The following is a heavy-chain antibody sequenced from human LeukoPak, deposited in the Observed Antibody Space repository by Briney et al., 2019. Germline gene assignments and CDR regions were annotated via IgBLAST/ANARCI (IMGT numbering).Heavy chain of an antibody. CDR3: ARGHIVVVRAAIRTNYYYYMDV. Sequence: ASVKVSCKASGYTFTSYGISWVRQAPGQALEWMGWISAYNGNTNYAQKLQGRVTMTTDTSTSTAYMELRSLRSDDTAVYYCARGHIVVVRAAIRTNYYYYMDVWGKGTTVTVSS. CDR1: GYTFTSYG. V-gene: IGHV1-18*01. D-gene: IGHD2-2*02. CDR2: ISAYNGNT. J-gene: IGHJ6*03.